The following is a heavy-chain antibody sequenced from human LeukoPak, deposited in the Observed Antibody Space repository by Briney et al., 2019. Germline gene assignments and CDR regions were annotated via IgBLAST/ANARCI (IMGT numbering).Heavy chain of an antibody. CDR2: IYSSGST. CDR1: GGSIDSRSYY. D-gene: IGHD6-13*01. V-gene: IGHV4-39*01. Sequence: SETLSLTCTVSGGSIDSRSYYRGWIRQPPGKGLEWIGSIYSSGSTYYNPSLKSRVTISVDTSKNQFSLMLSSVTAADTAVYYCARLHSTHSSNSWGQGTLVTVSS. CDR3: ARLHSTHSSNS. J-gene: IGHJ4*02.